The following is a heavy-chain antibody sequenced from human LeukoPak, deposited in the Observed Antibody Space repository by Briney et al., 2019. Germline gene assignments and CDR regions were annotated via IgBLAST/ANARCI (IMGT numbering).Heavy chain of an antibody. D-gene: IGHD4-17*01. Sequence: SETLSLTCSVSYGSISSSSNYWGWIRQPPGKGLEWIGSVSYSGTTYYNPSLQSRVTISVDTSKNQFSLILNSVTAADTAVYYCARHMTTMTTRGFDYWGQGILVTVSS. CDR1: YGSISSSSNY. V-gene: IGHV4-39*01. CDR2: VSYSGTT. CDR3: ARHMTTMTTRGFDY. J-gene: IGHJ4*02.